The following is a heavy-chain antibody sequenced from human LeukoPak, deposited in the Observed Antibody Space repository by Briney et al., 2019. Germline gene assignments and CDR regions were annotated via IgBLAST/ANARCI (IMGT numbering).Heavy chain of an antibody. Sequence: ASVKVSCKASGYTFTSYDINWVRQATGQGLEWMGWMNPNNGNTGYTQKFQGRVTMTRNTSISTAYMELSSLRSEDTAVYYCARGPRPLLRYFDWLLFDYWGQGTLVTVSS. CDR3: ARGPRPLLRYFDWLLFDY. CDR1: GYTFTSYD. D-gene: IGHD3-9*01. CDR2: MNPNNGNT. V-gene: IGHV1-8*01. J-gene: IGHJ4*02.